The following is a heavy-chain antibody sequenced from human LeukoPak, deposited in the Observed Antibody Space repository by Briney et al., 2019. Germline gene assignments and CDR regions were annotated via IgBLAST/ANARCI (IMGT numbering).Heavy chain of an antibody. CDR2: INHSGST. J-gene: IGHJ5*02. CDR3: ARGGLRFFLHLTRRGGFDP. D-gene: IGHD3-3*01. V-gene: IGHV4-34*01. Sequence: SETLSLTCTVSGGSISSYYWSWIRQPPGKGLEWIGEINHSGSTNYNPSLKSRVTISVDTSKNQFSLKLSSVTAADTAVYYCARGGLRFFLHLTRRGGFDPWGQGTLVTVSS. CDR1: GGSISSYY.